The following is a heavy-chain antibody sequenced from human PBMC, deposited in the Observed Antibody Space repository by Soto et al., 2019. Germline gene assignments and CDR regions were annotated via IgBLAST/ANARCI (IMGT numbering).Heavy chain of an antibody. CDR2: ISYDGSNK. J-gene: IGHJ6*02. D-gene: IGHD6-13*01. CDR3: ARDFSSWDGNYGMDV. CDR1: RFTFSSYA. V-gene: IGHV3-30-3*01. Sequence: WGSLRLSFAASRFTFSSYAMHWVRHTPFKGLEWVAVISYDGSNKYYADSVKGRFTISRDNSKNTLYLQMNSLRAEDTAVYYCARDFSSWDGNYGMDVWGQGTTVTVSS.